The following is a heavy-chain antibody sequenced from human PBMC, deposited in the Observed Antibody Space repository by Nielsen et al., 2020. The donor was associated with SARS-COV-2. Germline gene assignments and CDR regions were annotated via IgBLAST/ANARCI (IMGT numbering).Heavy chain of an antibody. D-gene: IGHD3-10*01. CDR2: VDPDSGNT. CDR1: GYTFTTYG. Sequence: ASVKVSCKASGYTFTTYGVSWVRQAPGQGLEWMGWVDPDSGNTGYAQKFQGRVTMTANTSISTAYMEVSSLRSEDTAVYYCARGSFSGYYFDYWGQGTLVTVSS. CDR3: ARGSFSGYYFDY. J-gene: IGHJ4*02. V-gene: IGHV1-8*02.